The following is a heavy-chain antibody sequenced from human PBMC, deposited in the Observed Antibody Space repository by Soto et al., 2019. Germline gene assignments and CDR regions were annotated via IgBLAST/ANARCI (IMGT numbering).Heavy chain of an antibody. Sequence: GGPRRFSRAASGFTLDDYAMHWFRKAPGKGLEWVSGISWNSATIDYADSVRGRFTISRDNAKNSLYLQMNSLRADDTALYYCAKDVVAGNSYYYGMDVWGQGTTVTVSS. J-gene: IGHJ6*02. V-gene: IGHV3-9*01. D-gene: IGHD6-19*01. CDR1: GFTLDDYA. CDR3: AKDVVAGNSYYYGMDV. CDR2: ISWNSATI.